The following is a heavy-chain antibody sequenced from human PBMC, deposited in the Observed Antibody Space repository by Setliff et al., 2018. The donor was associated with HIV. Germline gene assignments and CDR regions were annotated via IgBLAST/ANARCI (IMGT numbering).Heavy chain of an antibody. CDR1: GYTFTSYG. CDR3: ARDQVQLPPDGSYYYGMDV. V-gene: IGHV1-18*01. CDR2: ISAYNGNT. J-gene: IGHJ6*02. D-gene: IGHD5-18*01. Sequence: ASVKVSCKASGYTFTSYGISWVRQAPGQGLEWMGWISAYNGNTNYAQKLQGRVTMTTGTSTSTAYMELRSLRSDDTAVYYCARDQVQLPPDGSYYYGMDVWGQGTTVTVSS.